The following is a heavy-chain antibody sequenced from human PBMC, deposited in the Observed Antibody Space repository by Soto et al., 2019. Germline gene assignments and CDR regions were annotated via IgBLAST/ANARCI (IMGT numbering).Heavy chain of an antibody. CDR2: INHSGST. V-gene: IGHV4-34*01. Sequence: QVQLQQWGAGLLKPSETLSLTCAVYGGSFSGYYWSWIRQPPGKGLEWIGEINHSGSTNYNPSLKSRVHISVDTSKNQFSLKLSSVTAADTAVYYCARVRGGYSYGYRPFDYWGQGTLVTVSS. CDR3: ARVRGGYSYGYRPFDY. CDR1: GGSFSGYY. J-gene: IGHJ4*02. D-gene: IGHD5-18*01.